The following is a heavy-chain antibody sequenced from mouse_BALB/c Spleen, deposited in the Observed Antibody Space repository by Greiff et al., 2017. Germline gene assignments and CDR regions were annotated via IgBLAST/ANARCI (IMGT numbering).Heavy chain of an antibody. CDR3: APLTGTGFAY. Sequence: EVQLQQSGAELVKPGASVKLSCTASGFNIKDTYMHWVKQRPEQGLEWIGRIDPANGNTKYDPKFQGKATITADTSSNTAYLQLGSLTSEDTAVYYCAPLTGTGFAYWGQGTLVTVSA. CDR2: IDPANGNT. CDR1: GFNIKDTY. J-gene: IGHJ3*01. D-gene: IGHD4-1*01. V-gene: IGHV14-3*02.